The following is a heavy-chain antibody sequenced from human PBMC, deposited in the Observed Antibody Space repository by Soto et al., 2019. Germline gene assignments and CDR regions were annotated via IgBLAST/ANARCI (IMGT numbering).Heavy chain of an antibody. CDR3: ARGGLRYFDLLRIGWFAP. Sequence: QVQLQQWGAGLLKPSETLSLTCAVYGGSFSGYYWSWIRQPPGKGLEWIGEINHSGRTNYNPSLKSRVTISVDTAKHQFSLKLSSVTAADTAVYYCARGGLRYFDLLRIGWFAPWGQGTLVTVST. CDR2: INHSGRT. V-gene: IGHV4-34*01. D-gene: IGHD3-9*01. CDR1: GGSFSGYY. J-gene: IGHJ5*02.